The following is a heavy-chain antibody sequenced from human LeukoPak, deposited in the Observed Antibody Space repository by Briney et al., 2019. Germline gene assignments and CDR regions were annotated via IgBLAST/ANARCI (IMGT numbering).Heavy chain of an antibody. CDR2: INNDGSDT. CDR1: GFTFGPYW. V-gene: IGHV3-74*01. Sequence: PGGSLRLSCVASGFTFGPYWMHWVRQVPGKGLVWVSRINNDGSDTIYADSVKGRFTVSRGNSKDTLFLQMNSLRAEDTAVYYCARGGGDHAFDIWGQGTMVTVSS. J-gene: IGHJ3*02. CDR3: ARGGGDHAFDI. D-gene: IGHD3-16*01.